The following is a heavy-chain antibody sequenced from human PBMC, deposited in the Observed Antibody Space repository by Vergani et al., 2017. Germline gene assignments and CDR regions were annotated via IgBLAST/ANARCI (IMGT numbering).Heavy chain of an antibody. CDR1: GGSINSHNYY. V-gene: IGHV4-61*02. CDR3: ARHDSGHYDASYYGLDV. Sequence: QVQLQESGPGLVKPSQTLSLTCTVSGGSINSHNYYWSWIRQPAGKGLEWIGRIHTSGSTNYNPSLKSRVTMSEDTSKNQFSLKLSSVTAADSAVYYCARHDSGHYDASYYGLDVWGQGTTVTVSS. CDR2: IHTSGST. D-gene: IGHD3-16*01. J-gene: IGHJ6*02.